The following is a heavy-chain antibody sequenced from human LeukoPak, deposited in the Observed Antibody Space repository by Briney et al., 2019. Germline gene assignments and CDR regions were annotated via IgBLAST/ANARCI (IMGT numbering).Heavy chain of an antibody. V-gene: IGHV4-34*01. J-gene: IGHJ4*02. D-gene: IGHD1-26*01. CDR3: ASGSYPIDY. Sequence: PSETLSLTCAVYGGSFSGYYWSWIRQPPGKGLEWIGGINHSGSTNYNPYLKSRVTISVDTSKNQFSLKLSSVTAADTAVYYCASGSYPIDYWGQGTLVTVSS. CDR1: GGSFSGYY. CDR2: INHSGST.